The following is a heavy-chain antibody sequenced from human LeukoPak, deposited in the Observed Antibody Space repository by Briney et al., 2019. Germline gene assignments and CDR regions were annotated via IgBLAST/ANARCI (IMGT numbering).Heavy chain of an antibody. CDR3: AREIYTYYYDSSGHNDAFDI. Sequence: PGGSLRLSCTASAFTFSYYWMPWVRQAPGKGLVWVSRINTDGSGTTYADSVKGRFTISRDNAKNTLYLQMNSLRAEDTAVYYCAREIYTYYYDSSGHNDAFDIWGQGTMVTVSS. V-gene: IGHV3-74*01. CDR1: AFTFSYYW. D-gene: IGHD3-22*01. CDR2: INTDGSGT. J-gene: IGHJ3*02.